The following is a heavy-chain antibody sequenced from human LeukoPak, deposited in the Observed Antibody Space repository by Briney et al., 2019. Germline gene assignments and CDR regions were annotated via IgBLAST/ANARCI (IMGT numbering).Heavy chain of an antibody. CDR3: ARDRGGFTYGEYYFDY. CDR2: VNYSGST. D-gene: IGHD2-15*01. J-gene: IGHJ4*02. Sequence: SETLSLTCTVSGVSVSNDNHCWSWIRQPPGKGLEWIGYVNYSGSTKYNPSLKSRVSISADTSRSQVSLKLSSVTAADTAVYYCARDRGGFTYGEYYFDYWGQGSLVTVSS. V-gene: IGHV4-61*01. CDR1: GVSVSNDNHC.